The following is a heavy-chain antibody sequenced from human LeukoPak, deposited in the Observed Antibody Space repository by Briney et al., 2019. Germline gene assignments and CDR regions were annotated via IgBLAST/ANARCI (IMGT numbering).Heavy chain of an antibody. Sequence: GESLKISCKASGYTFTGYYMHWVRQAPGQGLEWMGWINPNSGGTIYAQKFQGRVTMTEDTSTDTAYMELSSLRSEDTAVYYCATGGAMVRGVSYYYYYMDVWGKGTTVTVSS. CDR2: INPNSGGT. J-gene: IGHJ6*03. V-gene: IGHV1-2*02. CDR3: ATGGAMVRGVSYYYYYMDV. CDR1: GYTFTGYY. D-gene: IGHD3-10*01.